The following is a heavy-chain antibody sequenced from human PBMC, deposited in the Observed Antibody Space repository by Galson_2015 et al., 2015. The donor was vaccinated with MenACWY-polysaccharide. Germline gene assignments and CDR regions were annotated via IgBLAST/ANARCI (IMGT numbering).Heavy chain of an antibody. J-gene: IGHJ4*02. D-gene: IGHD3-10*01. Sequence: GYTFSGYHIHWVRPAPGQGLEWMGWIHPNSGGTTFAQKFQGRVTMTRDTSVSTVYMELNSLRSDDTAVYYCGRGGYGTGSGSYWGQGTLVTVSS. CDR3: GRGGYGTGSGSY. CDR1: GYTFSGYH. CDR2: IHPNSGGT. V-gene: IGHV1-2*02.